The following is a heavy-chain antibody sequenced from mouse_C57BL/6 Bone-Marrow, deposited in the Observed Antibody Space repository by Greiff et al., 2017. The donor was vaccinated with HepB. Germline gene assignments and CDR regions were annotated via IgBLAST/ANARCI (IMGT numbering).Heavy chain of an antibody. CDR2: ISSGSSTI. CDR3: ARKLITGYWYFDV. Sequence: EVKVVESGGGLVKPGGSLKLSCAASGFTFSDYGMHWVRQAPEKGLEWVAYISSGSSTIYYADTVKGRFTISRDNAKNTLFLQMTSLRSEDTAMYYCARKLITGYWYFDVWGTGTTVTVSS. D-gene: IGHD1-3*01. CDR1: GFTFSDYG. J-gene: IGHJ1*03. V-gene: IGHV5-17*01.